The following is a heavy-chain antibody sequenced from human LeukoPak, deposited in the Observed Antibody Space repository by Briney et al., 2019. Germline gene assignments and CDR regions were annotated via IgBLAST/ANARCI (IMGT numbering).Heavy chain of an antibody. CDR3: ARASMRMTTAGLIDY. CDR2: ITQDGSAK. Sequence: GGSLRLSCAASGFTFSSYWMSWVRQAPGKGLEWVANITQDGSAKYYVDSVKGRFTISRDNAKNSLYLQMNSLRAEDTAVYYCARASMRMTTAGLIDYWGQGTLVTVSS. J-gene: IGHJ4*02. D-gene: IGHD6-13*01. V-gene: IGHV3-7*02. CDR1: GFTFSSYW.